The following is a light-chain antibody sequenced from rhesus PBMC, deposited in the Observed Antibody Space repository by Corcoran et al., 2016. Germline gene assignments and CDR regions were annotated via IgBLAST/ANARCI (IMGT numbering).Light chain of an antibody. CDR1: QSVSSY. CDR2: GAA. CDR3: LQSSNWPLT. V-gene: IGKV3-24*04. J-gene: IGKJ4*01. Sequence: EIVMTQSPATLALSPGERATRSCRASQSVSSYLAWYQQKPGQAPRLLIYGAAIRAPGIPDRFSGSGSGTEFTLTISSLEPEDVGVYFCLQSSNWPLTFGGGTKVELK.